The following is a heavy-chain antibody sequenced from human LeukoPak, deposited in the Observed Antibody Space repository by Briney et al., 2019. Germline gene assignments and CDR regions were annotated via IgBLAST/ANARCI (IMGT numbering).Heavy chain of an antibody. CDR1: GCTFSSYA. J-gene: IGHJ4*02. CDR3: AKAGLGYYGSGSRHDY. V-gene: IGHV3-23*01. Sequence: GGSLRLSCAASGCTFSSYAMSWVRQAPGKGLEWVSAISGSGGSTYYADSVKGRFTISRDNSKNTLYLQMNSLRAEDTAVYYCAKAGLGYYGSGSRHDYWGQGTLVTVSS. D-gene: IGHD3-10*01. CDR2: ISGSGGST.